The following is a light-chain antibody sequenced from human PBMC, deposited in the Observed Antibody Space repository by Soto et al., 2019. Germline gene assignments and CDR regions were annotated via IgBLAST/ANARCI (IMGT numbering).Light chain of an antibody. CDR2: EGT. V-gene: IGLV2-23*01. Sequence: QSVLTQPASVSGSPGQSVTISCTGSSSDVGTYDLASWYQQHPGKAPKILIYEGTKRPSGVSNRFSGSKSGNTASLTISGLQAEDEADYFCCSYAGFSTLVFGGGTKLTVL. J-gene: IGLJ3*02. CDR1: SSDVGTYDL. CDR3: CSYAGFSTLV.